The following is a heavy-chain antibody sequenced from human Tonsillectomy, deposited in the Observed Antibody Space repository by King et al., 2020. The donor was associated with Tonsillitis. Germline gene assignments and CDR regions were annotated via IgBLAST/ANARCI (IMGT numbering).Heavy chain of an antibody. Sequence: QLVQSGAEVKKPGSSVKVSCKVSGGTLNSYAINWVRQAPGQGLEWMGGIIPLFGAINSAQKFQGRVTITADESTNTAYMERNSLTSDDTAVYYCARGSAMAGTAGLYWGQGTLVTVSS. V-gene: IGHV1-69*01. CDR3: ARGSAMAGTAGLY. D-gene: IGHD1-1*01. J-gene: IGHJ4*02. CDR1: GGTLNSYA. CDR2: IIPLFGAI.